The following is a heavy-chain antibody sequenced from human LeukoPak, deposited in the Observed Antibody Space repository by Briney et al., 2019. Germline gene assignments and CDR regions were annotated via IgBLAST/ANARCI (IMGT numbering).Heavy chain of an antibody. J-gene: IGHJ3*02. V-gene: IGHV3-23*01. CDR1: GFTFSSYA. D-gene: IGHD5-12*01. CDR3: AIYSGYGTSAFDI. Sequence: GGSLRLSCAASGFTFSSYAMSWVRQAPGKGLEWVSDISGGGGSTFYADSVKGRFTLSRDNSKNTLYLQMHSLRAEDTAVYYCAIYSGYGTSAFDIWGQGTMVTVSS. CDR2: ISGGGGST.